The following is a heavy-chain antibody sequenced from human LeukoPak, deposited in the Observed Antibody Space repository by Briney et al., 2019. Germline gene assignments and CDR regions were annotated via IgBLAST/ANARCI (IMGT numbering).Heavy chain of an antibody. CDR2: ISGSDGST. V-gene: IGHV3-23*01. Sequence: SGGSLRLSCAASGFTFSSYAMSWVRQAPGKGLEWVSTISGSDGSTYYADSVKGRFTISRDNSKNTLYLQMNSLRVEDTAIYYCAKGRGYCTGGSCYSDYWGQGTLVTVPS. J-gene: IGHJ4*02. CDR1: GFTFSSYA. D-gene: IGHD2-15*01. CDR3: AKGRGYCTGGSCYSDY.